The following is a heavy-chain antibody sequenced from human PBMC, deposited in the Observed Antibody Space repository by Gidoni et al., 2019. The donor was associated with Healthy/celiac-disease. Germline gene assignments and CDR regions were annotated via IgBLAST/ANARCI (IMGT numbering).Heavy chain of an antibody. CDR3: ASGFLGRRGFRDPQYYYYGMDV. CDR2: ISAYNGNT. D-gene: IGHD3-10*01. CDR1: GYTFTSYG. J-gene: IGHJ6*02. V-gene: IGHV1-18*04. Sequence: QVQLVQSGAEVKKPGASVKVSCKASGYTFTSYGISWVRQAPGQGLEWMGWISAYNGNTNYAQKLQGRVTMTTDTSTSTAYMELRSLRSDDTAVYYCASGFLGRRGFRDPQYYYYGMDVWGQGTTVTVSS.